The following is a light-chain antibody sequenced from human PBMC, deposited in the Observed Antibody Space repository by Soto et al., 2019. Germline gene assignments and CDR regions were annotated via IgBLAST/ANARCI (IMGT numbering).Light chain of an antibody. CDR2: GAS. CDR3: QQRNDGRRGT. J-gene: IGKJ5*01. Sequence: EIVMSKSPATLSVSPGERATLSCRASQSVSSNLAWYQQKPGQAPRLLIYGASTRATGIPARFSGSGSGTEFTLTISSLQSEDFALYYCQQRNDGRRGTFGQGTRLEI. CDR1: QSVSSN. V-gene: IGKV3-15*01.